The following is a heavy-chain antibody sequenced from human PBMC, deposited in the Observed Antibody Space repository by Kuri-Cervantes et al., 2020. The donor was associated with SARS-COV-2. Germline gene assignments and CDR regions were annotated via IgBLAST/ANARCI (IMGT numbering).Heavy chain of an antibody. V-gene: IGHV4-38-2*02. CDR1: GYSISSGYY. CDR3: ARDGRSGTVTEVDWFDP. D-gene: IGHD4-11*01. J-gene: IGHJ5*02. Sequence: SETLSLTCTVSGYSISSGYYWGWISQPPGKGLEWIGSIYYSGSTYYNPSLKSRVTISVDTSKNQFSLKLSSVTAEDTTVYYRARDGRSGTVTEVDWFDPWGQGTLVTVSS. CDR2: IYYSGST.